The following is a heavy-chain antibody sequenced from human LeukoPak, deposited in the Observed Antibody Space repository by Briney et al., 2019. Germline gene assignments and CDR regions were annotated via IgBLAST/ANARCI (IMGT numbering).Heavy chain of an antibody. Sequence: PGGSLRLSCAASGFTYSSYWMSWVRQAPGKGLEWVANIKQDGSEKYYVDSVKGRFTISRDNAKNSLYLQMNSLRAEDTAVHYCARLVLLWFGELDYWGQGTLVTVSS. V-gene: IGHV3-7*01. CDR3: ARLVLLWFGELDY. J-gene: IGHJ4*02. CDR2: IKQDGSEK. D-gene: IGHD3-10*01. CDR1: GFTYSSYW.